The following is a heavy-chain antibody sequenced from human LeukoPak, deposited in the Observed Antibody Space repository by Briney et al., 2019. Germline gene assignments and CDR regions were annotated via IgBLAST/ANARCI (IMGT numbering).Heavy chain of an antibody. CDR2: ISSSSSTI. Sequence: PGGSLRLSCAASGFTFSSYSMNWVRQAPGKGLEWVSYISSSSSTIYYADSVKGRFTISRDNAKNSLYLQMNSLRAEDTAVYYCARDQRYCSSTSCSYFDYWGQGTLVTVSS. CDR1: GFTFSSYS. J-gene: IGHJ4*02. D-gene: IGHD2-2*01. V-gene: IGHV3-48*01. CDR3: ARDQRYCSSTSCSYFDY.